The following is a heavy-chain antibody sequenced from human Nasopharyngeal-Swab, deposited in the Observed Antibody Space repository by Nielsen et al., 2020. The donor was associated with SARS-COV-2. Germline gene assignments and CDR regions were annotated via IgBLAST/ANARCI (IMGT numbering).Heavy chain of an antibody. V-gene: IGHV3-30-3*01. D-gene: IGHD3-9*01. Sequence: GESLKISCAASGFTFSSCAMHWVRQAPGKGLEWVAVISYDGSNKYSADSVKVRFTISRDNSKNTLYLQMNNLRAEDTAVYYCARDFYRGELRYFDWLLPDYWGQGTLVTVSS. CDR2: ISYDGSNK. CDR3: ARDFYRGELRYFDWLLPDY. CDR1: GFTFSSCA. J-gene: IGHJ4*02.